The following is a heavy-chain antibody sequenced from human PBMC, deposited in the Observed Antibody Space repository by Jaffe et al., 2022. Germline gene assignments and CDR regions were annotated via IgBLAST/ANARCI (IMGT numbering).Heavy chain of an antibody. V-gene: IGHV1-24*01. D-gene: IGHD3-10*01. CDR1: GYTLTELS. J-gene: IGHJ4*02. Sequence: QVQLVQSGAEVKKPGASVKVSCKVSGYTLTELSMHWVRQAPGKGLEWMGGFDPEDGETIYAQKFQGRVTMTEDTSTDTAYMELSSLRSEDTAVYYCATYSPTWIDPVQGVIGKQLDYWGQGTLVTVSS. CDR3: ATYSPTWIDPVQGVIGKQLDY. CDR2: FDPEDGET.